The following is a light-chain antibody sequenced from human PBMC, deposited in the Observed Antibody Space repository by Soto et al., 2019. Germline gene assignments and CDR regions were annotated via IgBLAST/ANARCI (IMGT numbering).Light chain of an antibody. J-gene: IGLJ1*01. Sequence: QSALTQPASVSGSPGQSITISCTGTSSDVGNYNLVSWYQQHPGKAPKVMIYDVSERPSGVSNRFSGSKSGNTASLTISGLQAEDEADYYCCSYAGSVTYVFGTGTKVTVL. V-gene: IGLV2-23*02. CDR2: DVS. CDR3: CSYAGSVTYV. CDR1: SSDVGNYNL.